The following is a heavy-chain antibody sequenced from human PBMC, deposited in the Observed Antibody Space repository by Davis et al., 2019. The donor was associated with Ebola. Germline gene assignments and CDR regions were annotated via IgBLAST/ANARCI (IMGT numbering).Heavy chain of an antibody. Sequence: PSETLSLTCAVYGGSFSGYYWSWIRQPPGKGLEWIGEINHSGSTNYNPSLKSRVTIPVDTSKNQFSLKLSSVTAADTAVYYCASRQWLAGGLGPWGQGTLVTVSS. CDR1: GGSFSGYY. V-gene: IGHV4-34*01. CDR3: ASRQWLAGGLGP. J-gene: IGHJ5*02. D-gene: IGHD6-19*01. CDR2: INHSGST.